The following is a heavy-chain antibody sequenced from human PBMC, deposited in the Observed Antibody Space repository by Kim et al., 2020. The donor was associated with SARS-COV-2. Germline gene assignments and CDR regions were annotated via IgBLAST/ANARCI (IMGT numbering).Heavy chain of an antibody. V-gene: IGHV3-73*01. CDR3: TRVPGTTLDFWDAYDI. J-gene: IGHJ3*02. Sequence: GGSLRLSCAASGVSFSDSAMHWVRQASGKGLEWVGRIRSNANIYASTYAVSVKGRFTSSRDDSKNAAYLQKNSMKTEDTAVYYCTRVPGTTLDFWDAYDIWGQETMVTVS. D-gene: IGHD1-1*01. CDR1: GVSFSDSA. CDR2: IRSNANIYAS.